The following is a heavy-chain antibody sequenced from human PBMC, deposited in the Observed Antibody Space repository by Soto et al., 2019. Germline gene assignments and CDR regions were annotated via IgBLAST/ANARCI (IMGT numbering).Heavy chain of an antibody. V-gene: IGHV3-7*01. Sequence: EVQLVESGGGLVQPGGSLRLSCAASGFPFSIYWMSWVRQAPGKGLEWVANINPGGNEKYYVDSVRGRFTISRDNTKNSLFLQMNTLRAEDTAVYYCVKDDEGGWYGSTRQAGGDSWGQGTLLTVSS. CDR3: VKDDEGGWYGSTRQAGGDS. D-gene: IGHD3-10*01. CDR2: INPGGNEK. CDR1: GFPFSIYW. J-gene: IGHJ4*02.